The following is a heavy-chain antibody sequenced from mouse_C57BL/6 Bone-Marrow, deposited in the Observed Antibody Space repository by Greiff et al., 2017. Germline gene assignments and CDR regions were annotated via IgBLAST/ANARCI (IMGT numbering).Heavy chain of an antibody. D-gene: IGHD2-12*01. J-gene: IGHJ2*01. CDR1: GYTFTDYE. CDR3: TRDDDNSYFDY. Sequence: QVQLQQSGAELVRPGASVTLSCKASGYTFTDYEMYWVKQTPVHGLEWIGAIDPETGGTAYNQKFKGKAILTADNSSSTAYMKLRSLTSEDSAVYYCTRDDDNSYFDYWGQGTTLTVSS. V-gene: IGHV1-15*01. CDR2: IDPETGGT.